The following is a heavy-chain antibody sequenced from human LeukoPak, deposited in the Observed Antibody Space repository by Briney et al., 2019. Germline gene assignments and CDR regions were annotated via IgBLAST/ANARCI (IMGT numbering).Heavy chain of an antibody. D-gene: IGHD3-22*01. CDR3: AKDGGSSGYHFRYNSVVSWFDP. V-gene: IGHV1-69*04. CDR2: TIPNIGIA. Sequence: GASVKVSCKTSGGTFSSYSISWVRQAPGQGLEWMGRTIPNIGIANYALKFQGRVTLTADKSTRTAYMELSSLRSDDTAVYYCAKDGGSSGYHFRYNSVVSWFDPWGQETLVTVSP. J-gene: IGHJ5*02. CDR1: GGTFSSYS.